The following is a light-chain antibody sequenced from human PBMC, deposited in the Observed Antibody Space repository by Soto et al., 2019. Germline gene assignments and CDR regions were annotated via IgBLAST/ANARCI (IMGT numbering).Light chain of an antibody. CDR2: KAS. CDR3: QQYNSYSPT. J-gene: IGKJ1*01. Sequence: DIQMTQSPSSLSASVGDRVTITCRASQGIRNDLGWYQQKPGKAPKLLIHKASSLQSGVPSRFSGSGSGTDFTLTISSLHPDDFATYYCQQYNSYSPTFGQGTKVDIK. V-gene: IGKV1-17*01. CDR1: QGIRND.